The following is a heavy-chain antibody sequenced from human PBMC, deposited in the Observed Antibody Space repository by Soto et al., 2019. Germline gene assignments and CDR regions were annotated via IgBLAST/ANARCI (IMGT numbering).Heavy chain of an antibody. CDR3: ARWGLVGATTFDY. CDR1: GGSISSSRSY. Sequence: QLQLQESGPGLVKPSETLSLTCTVSGGSISSSRSYWGWIRQPPGKGLECIGSIYYSGSTYYSPSLKSRVTISVDTSKNQFSLKLSSVTAADTAVYYCARWGLVGATTFDYWGKGTLVTVSS. V-gene: IGHV4-39*01. J-gene: IGHJ4*02. D-gene: IGHD1-26*01. CDR2: IYYSGST.